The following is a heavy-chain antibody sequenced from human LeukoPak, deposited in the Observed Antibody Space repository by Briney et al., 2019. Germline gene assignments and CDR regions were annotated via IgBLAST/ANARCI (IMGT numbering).Heavy chain of an antibody. Sequence: RGSLRLSCAASGFTFSTYAMNWVRQAPGKGLEWVSAIGGSGTSIYYAGSVKGRFIISRDNAKNSLYLQMNSLRVEDTAIYYCARESSEAFDYWGQGTLVTVSS. J-gene: IGHJ4*02. CDR2: IGGSGTSI. V-gene: IGHV3-21*01. CDR3: ARESSEAFDY. CDR1: GFTFSTYA.